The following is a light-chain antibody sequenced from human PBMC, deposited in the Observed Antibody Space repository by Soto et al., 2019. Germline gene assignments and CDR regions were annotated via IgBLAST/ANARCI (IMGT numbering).Light chain of an antibody. CDR1: QSVSSN. V-gene: IGKV3-15*01. CDR2: GAS. CDR3: QQYNNWPYT. J-gene: IGKJ2*01. Sequence: ETVMTQSPATLSVSPGERATLSCRASQSVSSNLGWYQQKPGQAPRHLVSGASTRATGIPARFSGSGSGTEFTLTVSSLQSEDFAVYYCQQYNNWPYTFGQGTKLEIK.